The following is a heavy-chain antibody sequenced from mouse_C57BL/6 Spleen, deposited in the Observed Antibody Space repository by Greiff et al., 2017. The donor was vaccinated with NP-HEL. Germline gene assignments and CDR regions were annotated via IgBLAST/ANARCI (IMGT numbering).Heavy chain of an antibody. Sequence: EVQRVESEGGLVQPGSSMKLSCTASGFTFSDYYMAWVRQVPEKGLEWVANINYDGSSTYYLDSLKSRFIISRDNAKNILYLQMSSLKSEDTATYYCAREPYYYGSSYRWYFDVWGTGTTVTVSS. CDR2: INYDGSST. D-gene: IGHD1-1*01. CDR3: AREPYYYGSSYRWYFDV. V-gene: IGHV5-16*01. J-gene: IGHJ1*03. CDR1: GFTFSDYY.